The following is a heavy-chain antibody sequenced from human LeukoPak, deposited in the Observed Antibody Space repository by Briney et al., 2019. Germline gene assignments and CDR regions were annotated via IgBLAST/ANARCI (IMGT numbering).Heavy chain of an antibody. CDR1: GGSISSSSYY. CDR3: ARTPAGTKTGQFDY. D-gene: IGHD2-2*01. V-gene: IGHV4-39*07. Sequence: SETLSLTCTVSGGSISSSSYYWGWIRQPPGRGLEWIGSIYYSGSTYYNPSLKSRVTISVDTSKNRFSLKLSSVTAADTDVYYCARTPAGTKTGQFDYWGQGTLVTVSS. CDR2: IYYSGST. J-gene: IGHJ4*02.